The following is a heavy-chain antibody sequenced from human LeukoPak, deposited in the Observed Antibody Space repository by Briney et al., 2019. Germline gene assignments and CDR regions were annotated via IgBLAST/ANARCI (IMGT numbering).Heavy chain of an antibody. CDR3: ASFGKNSGSYVLGY. D-gene: IGHD3-10*01. J-gene: IGHJ4*02. V-gene: IGHV4-38-2*02. CDR1: GYSISSGYY. Sequence: PSETLSLTCTVSGYSISSGYYWGWIRQPPGKGLEWIGSIYHSGSTYYNPSLKSRVTISVDTSKNQFSLKLSSVTAADTAVYYCASFGKNSGSYVLGYWGQGTLVTVSS. CDR2: IYHSGST.